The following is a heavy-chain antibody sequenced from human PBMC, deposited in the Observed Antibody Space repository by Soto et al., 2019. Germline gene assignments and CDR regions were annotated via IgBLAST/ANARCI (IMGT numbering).Heavy chain of an antibody. V-gene: IGHV6-1*01. CDR1: GYSLYSNIPA. Sequence: SQTISLTCAISGYSLYSNIPAWRCIRQSPSRGLEWLGRTYHRSRWYNDYAPSVKSRITINPDTSKNHFLLQLSSVTPEDTAVYYCARERGFLPEAFDIWGRGTVVTVSS. D-gene: IGHD3-10*01. CDR2: TYHRSRWYN. CDR3: ARERGFLPEAFDI. J-gene: IGHJ3*02.